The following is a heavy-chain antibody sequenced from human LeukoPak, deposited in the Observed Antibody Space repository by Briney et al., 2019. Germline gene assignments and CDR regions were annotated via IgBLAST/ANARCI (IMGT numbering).Heavy chain of an antibody. Sequence: PGGSLRLSCAASGFTFSSYGMHWVRQAPGKGLEWVALIWYDGSNKYYADSVKGRFTISRDNSKNTVYLQMNSLRAEDTAVYSCARELSPVVKYSFDSWAREPRSPSPQ. CDR1: GFTFSSYG. CDR2: IWYDGSNK. CDR3: ARELSPVVKYSFDS. J-gene: IGHJ4*02. V-gene: IGHV3-33*01. D-gene: IGHD2-15*01.